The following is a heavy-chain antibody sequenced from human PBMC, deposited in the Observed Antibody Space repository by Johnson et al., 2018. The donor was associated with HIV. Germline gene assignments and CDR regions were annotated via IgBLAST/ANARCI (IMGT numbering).Heavy chain of an antibody. CDR3: ARAITIFGVGGAFDI. D-gene: IGHD3-3*01. Sequence: VQLVESGGGLVQPGGSLRLSCAASGFTFSSYDMHWVRQATGKGLEWVSAIGTAGDTYYPGSVKGRLTISRENAKNSLYLQMNSLRAGDTAVYYCARAITIFGVGGAFDIWGQGTMVTVSS. CDR1: GFTFSSYD. J-gene: IGHJ3*02. V-gene: IGHV3-13*01. CDR2: IGTAGDT.